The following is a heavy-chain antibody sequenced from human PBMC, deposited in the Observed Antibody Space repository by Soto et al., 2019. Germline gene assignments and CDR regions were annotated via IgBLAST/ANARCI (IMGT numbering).Heavy chain of an antibody. D-gene: IGHD2-15*01. CDR3: AKSRPERAATPDY. J-gene: IGHJ4*02. V-gene: IGHV3-30*18. Sequence: GGSLRLSCAASGFTFSSYGMHWVRQAPGKGLEWVAVISYDGSNKYYADSVKGRFTISRDNSKNTLYLQMNSLRAEDTAVYYCAKSRPERAATPDYWGQGTLGTVPQ. CDR1: GFTFSSYG. CDR2: ISYDGSNK.